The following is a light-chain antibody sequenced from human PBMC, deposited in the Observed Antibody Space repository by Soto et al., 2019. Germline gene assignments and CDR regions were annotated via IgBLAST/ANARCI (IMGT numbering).Light chain of an antibody. CDR3: LQLDSYPWT. J-gene: IGKJ1*01. CDR2: AAS. V-gene: IGKV1-9*01. Sequence: DIQLTQSPSFLSASVGDRVTITCRASQGISSYLAWYRQKPGKAPKLLIYAASTLQSGVPSRFSGSDPGTEFTLRISSLQPEDFATYYCLQLDSYPWTFGQGTRVDI. CDR1: QGISSY.